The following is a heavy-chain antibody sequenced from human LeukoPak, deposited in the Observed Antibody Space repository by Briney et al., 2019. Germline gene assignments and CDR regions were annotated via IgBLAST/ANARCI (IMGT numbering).Heavy chain of an antibody. CDR1: GFTFARYS. J-gene: IGHJ4*02. CDR3: VRAVEYYYDSSGYAVDY. V-gene: IGHV3-21*01. D-gene: IGHD3-22*01. Sequence: GGSLRLSCAASGFTFARYSMNWVRQAPGKGLEWVSSISSSSSNIFYADSVTGRFTISRDNAKNSLYLQMNSLRAEDTAVYYCVRAVEYYYDSSGYAVDYWGQGTLVTVSS. CDR2: ISSSSSNI.